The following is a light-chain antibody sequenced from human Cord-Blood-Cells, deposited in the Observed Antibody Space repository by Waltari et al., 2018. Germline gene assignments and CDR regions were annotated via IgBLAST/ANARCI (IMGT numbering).Light chain of an antibody. Sequence: QSALTQPPSASGSPGQSVTISCTGTSSDVGGYNYVSWDQQHPAKAPKLMIYEVSKRPSGVPDRFSGSKSGNTASLTVSGLQAEDEADYYCSSYAGSNNWVFGGGTKLTVL. CDR3: SSYAGSNNWV. V-gene: IGLV2-8*01. CDR1: SSDVGGYNY. CDR2: EVS. J-gene: IGLJ3*02.